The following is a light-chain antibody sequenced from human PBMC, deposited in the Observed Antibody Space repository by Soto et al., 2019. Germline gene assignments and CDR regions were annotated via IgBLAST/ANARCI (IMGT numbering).Light chain of an antibody. Sequence: EIGLTQSPATLSLSPGERATLSCRASQSVSSYLAWYQQKPGQAPRLLIYDASNRATGIPVRFSGSGSGTDFTLTISSLEPEDFALYYCQQRNNWPITFGQGTRLAVK. CDR2: DAS. CDR1: QSVSSY. J-gene: IGKJ5*01. V-gene: IGKV3-11*01. CDR3: QQRNNWPIT.